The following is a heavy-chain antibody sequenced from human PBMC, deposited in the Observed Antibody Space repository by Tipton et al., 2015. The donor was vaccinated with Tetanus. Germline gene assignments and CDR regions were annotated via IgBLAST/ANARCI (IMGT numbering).Heavy chain of an antibody. Sequence: SLRLSCAASGFTFSDYTMAWVRQAPGEGLEWVSTISGGGHNTHYADSVQGRFTISRDNSKNTMYLQMNSLTPEDTAVYYCAREGLVFGPAKLSYFDFWGQGTLLIVSS. CDR3: AREGLVFGPAKLSYFDF. D-gene: IGHD3/OR15-3a*01. J-gene: IGHJ4*02. CDR1: GFTFSDYT. CDR2: ISGGGHNT. V-gene: IGHV3-23*01.